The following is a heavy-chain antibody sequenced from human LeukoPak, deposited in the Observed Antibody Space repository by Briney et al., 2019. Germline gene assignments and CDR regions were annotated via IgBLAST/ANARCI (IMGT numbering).Heavy chain of an antibody. CDR1: GGSISSGGYS. J-gene: IGHJ4*02. Sequence: NASQTLSLTCAVSGGSISSGGYSWSWIRQPPGKGLEWIGYIYHSGSTYYNPSLKSRVTISVDTSKNQFSLKLSSVTAADTAVYYCARDAPRNYFDYWGQGTLVTVSS. V-gene: IGHV4-30-2*05. CDR3: ARDAPRNYFDY. CDR2: IYHSGST.